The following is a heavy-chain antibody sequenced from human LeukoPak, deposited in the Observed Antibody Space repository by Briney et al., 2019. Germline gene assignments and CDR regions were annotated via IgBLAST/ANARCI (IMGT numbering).Heavy chain of an antibody. CDR2: ISGSGGST. D-gene: IGHD3-22*01. Sequence: PGGSLRLSCAASGSTFSSYAMSWVRQAPGKGLEWVSAISGSGGSTYYADSVKGRFTISRDNSKNTLYLQMNSLRAEDTAVYYCAKIPMIVVVITTGAFDIWGQGTMVTVSS. CDR3: AKIPMIVVVITTGAFDI. J-gene: IGHJ3*02. V-gene: IGHV3-23*01. CDR1: GSTFSSYA.